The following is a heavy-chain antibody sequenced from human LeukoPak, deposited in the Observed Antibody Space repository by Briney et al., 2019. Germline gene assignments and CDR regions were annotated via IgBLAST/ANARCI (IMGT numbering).Heavy chain of an antibody. Sequence: PSETLSLICTVSGGSISSSSYDWGWIRQPPGKGLEWIGSIYYSGSTYYNPSLKSRVTRSVDTSKNQFSLKLSSVTAADTAVYYCAREADIVGAQPIKAVDYWGRGTVVTVSS. CDR2: IYYSGST. CDR3: AREADIVGAQPIKAVDY. D-gene: IGHD1-26*01. J-gene: IGHJ4*02. CDR1: GGSISSSSYD. V-gene: IGHV4-39*02.